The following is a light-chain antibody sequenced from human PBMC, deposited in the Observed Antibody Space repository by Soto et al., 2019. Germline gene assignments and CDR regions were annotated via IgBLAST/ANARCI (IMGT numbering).Light chain of an antibody. CDR3: SSYASSSTLVV. CDR1: SSDVGGYNY. V-gene: IGLV2-14*01. Sequence: QSVLTQPASVSGSPGQSVTISCTGTSSDVGGYNYVHWYQQHPGKAPKLLIYDVNNRPSGVPNRFSGSKSGNTASLTISGLQAEDEADYYCSSYASSSTLVVFGGGTKVTVL. CDR2: DVN. J-gene: IGLJ2*01.